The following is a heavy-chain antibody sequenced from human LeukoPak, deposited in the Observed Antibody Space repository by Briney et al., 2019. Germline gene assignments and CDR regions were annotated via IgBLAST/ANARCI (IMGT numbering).Heavy chain of an antibody. J-gene: IGHJ4*02. Sequence: GRSLRLSCAASGFTFSSYGMHWVRQDPGKGLEWVAVIWYDGSNKYYADSVKGRFTISRDNSKNTLYLQMNSLRAEDTAVYYCARGARYFDWLLDYWGQGTLVTVSS. CDR1: GFTFSSYG. CDR2: IWYDGSNK. D-gene: IGHD3-9*01. CDR3: ARGARYFDWLLDY. V-gene: IGHV3-33*01.